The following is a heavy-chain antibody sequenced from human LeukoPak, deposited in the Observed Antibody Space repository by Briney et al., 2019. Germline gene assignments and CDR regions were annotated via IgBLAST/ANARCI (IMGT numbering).Heavy chain of an antibody. CDR2: IYHSGST. CDR1: GYSISSGYY. D-gene: IGHD6-19*01. CDR3: ARVDGGSGRYYFDY. J-gene: IGHJ4*02. Sequence: SETLSLTCTVSGYSISSGYYWGWIRQPPGKGLEWIGSIYHSGSTYYNPSLKSRVTISVDTSKNQFSLKLSSVAAADTAVYYCARVDGGSGRYYFDYWGQGTLVTVSS. V-gene: IGHV4-38-2*02.